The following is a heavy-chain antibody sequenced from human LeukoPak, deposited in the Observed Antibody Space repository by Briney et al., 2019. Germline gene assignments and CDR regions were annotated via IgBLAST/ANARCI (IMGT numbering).Heavy chain of an antibody. CDR2: IVVGSGNT. J-gene: IGHJ5*02. V-gene: IGHV1-58*01. CDR1: GFTFTSSA. CDR3: ARGGSVLWDSSGLIGFDP. Sequence: GASVKVSCKASGFTFTSSAVQWVRQARGQRLEWIGWIVVGSGNTNYAQKLQERVTITRDMSTSTAYMELSRLRSDDTAVYYCARGGSVLWDSSGLIGFDPWGQGTLVTVSS. D-gene: IGHD3-22*01.